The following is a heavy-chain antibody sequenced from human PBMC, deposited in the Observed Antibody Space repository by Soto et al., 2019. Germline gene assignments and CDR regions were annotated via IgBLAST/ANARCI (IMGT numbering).Heavy chain of an antibody. J-gene: IGHJ6*02. CDR1: GGSISSGYYY. V-gene: IGHV4-30-4*01. CDR3: ASSSLYGMDV. Sequence: QVQLQESGPGLVKPSQTLSLTCSVSGGSISSGYYYWSWIRQPPGKGLEWIGNIYYSGNTYYNPSLKSRLILSIDTSKNQCSLKVGSVTAADTAVYYCASSSLYGMDVGGQGTKVTVSS. CDR2: IYYSGNT.